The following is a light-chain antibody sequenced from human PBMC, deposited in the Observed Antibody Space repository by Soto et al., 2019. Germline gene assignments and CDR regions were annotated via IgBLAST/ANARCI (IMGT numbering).Light chain of an antibody. CDR1: QGISSY. Sequence: AIRMTQSPSSLSASTGDRVTITCLASQGISSYLAWYQQKPGKAPKLLIYAASTLKSGVPSGFSGSGSGTAFTLTISSLQPEDFATYYCQQSYSIPITFGQGTRLEIK. J-gene: IGKJ5*01. CDR2: AAS. V-gene: IGKV1-8*01. CDR3: QQSYSIPIT.